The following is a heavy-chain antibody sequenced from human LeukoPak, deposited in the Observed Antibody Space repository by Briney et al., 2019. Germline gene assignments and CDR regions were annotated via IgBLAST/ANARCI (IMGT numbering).Heavy chain of an antibody. CDR2: IFYSGST. D-gene: IGHD6-13*01. J-gene: IGHJ5*02. V-gene: IGHV4-31*03. CDR3: AREDRVAAGATSWFDP. CDR1: GGSISSGGYY. Sequence: PSQTLSLTCNVSGGSISSGGYYWSWIRQPPGKGLEWIGYIFYSGSTHYNPSLKSRVTISVHTSNNQFSLKLSSVTAADTAVYYCAREDRVAAGATSWFDPWGQGTLVTVSS.